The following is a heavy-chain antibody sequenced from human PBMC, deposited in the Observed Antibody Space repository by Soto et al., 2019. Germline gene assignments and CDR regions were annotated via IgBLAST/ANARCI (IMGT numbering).Heavy chain of an antibody. Sequence: ASVKVSCKASGYTFTSYYMHWVRQAPGQGLEWMGIINPGGGTTSYAQKFQGRVTMTRDTSTGTVYMELSSLRSEDTAVYYCTKDSRGTEAGPIDTSNDAFDVWGQGTMVTVSS. CDR2: INPGGGTT. CDR1: GYTFTSYY. CDR3: TKDSRGTEAGPIDTSNDAFDV. J-gene: IGHJ3*01. V-gene: IGHV1-46*03. D-gene: IGHD6-13*01.